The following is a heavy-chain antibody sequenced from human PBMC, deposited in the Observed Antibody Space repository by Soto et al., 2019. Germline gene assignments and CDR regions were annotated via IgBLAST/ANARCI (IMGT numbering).Heavy chain of an antibody. CDR1: GGSLSGFY. CDR3: ARGQEGVVATH. J-gene: IGHJ4*02. CDR2: IKDGGYT. D-gene: IGHD5-12*01. V-gene: IGHV4-34*01. Sequence: QVQLQQWGAGLLKPSETLSLNCAVNGGSLSGFYWSWIRQPPGKGLEWIGEIKDGGYTNYSPSLKSRATXSLXRSNNQFSLRLNSVTAADTGVYYCARGQEGVVATHWDQGALVTVSS.